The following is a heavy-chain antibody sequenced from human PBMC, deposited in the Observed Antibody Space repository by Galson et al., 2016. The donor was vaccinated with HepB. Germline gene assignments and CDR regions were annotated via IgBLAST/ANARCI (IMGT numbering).Heavy chain of an antibody. CDR2: IYYSGRT. CDR1: GGSISSYS. J-gene: IGHJ4*02. Sequence: SETLSLTCTVSGGSISSYSWSWIRQPPGKGLEWIGYIYYSGRTNYNSSLESRVTISVDTSKNQFSLKLKSVTAADTAVYFCARAGAAAADPSYYFDYWGQGALITVSS. V-gene: IGHV4-59*01. D-gene: IGHD6-13*01. CDR3: ARAGAAAADPSYYFDY.